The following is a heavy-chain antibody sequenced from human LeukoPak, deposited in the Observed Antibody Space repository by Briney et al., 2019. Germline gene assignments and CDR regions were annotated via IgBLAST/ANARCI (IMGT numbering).Heavy chain of an antibody. D-gene: IGHD2-15*01. Sequence: PGGSLRLSCAASGFTFSSYAMSWVRQAPGKGLEWVSAISGSGGSTYYADSVEGRFTISRDNSKNTLYLQMNSLRAEDTAVYYCAKDEGCSGGSCYGNNAFDIWGQGTMVTVSS. J-gene: IGHJ3*02. CDR2: ISGSGGST. V-gene: IGHV3-23*01. CDR3: AKDEGCSGGSCYGNNAFDI. CDR1: GFTFSSYA.